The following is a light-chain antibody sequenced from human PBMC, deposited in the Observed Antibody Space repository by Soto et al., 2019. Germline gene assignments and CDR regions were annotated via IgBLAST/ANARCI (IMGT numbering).Light chain of an antibody. CDR2: EGT. Sequence: QSALTRPASVSGSPGQSITISCTGTNSDVGSYHLVSWYQQHPGKAPKLMIYEGTKRPSGVSNRFSGSKSGSTASLTISGLQAEDEADYYCCSFAGSSTLVFGGGTKLTVL. CDR1: NSDVGSYHL. J-gene: IGLJ2*01. CDR3: CSFAGSSTLV. V-gene: IGLV2-23*01.